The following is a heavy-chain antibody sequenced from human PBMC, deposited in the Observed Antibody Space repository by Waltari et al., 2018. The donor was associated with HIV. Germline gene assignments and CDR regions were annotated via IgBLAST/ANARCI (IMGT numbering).Heavy chain of an antibody. J-gene: IGHJ4*02. Sequence: QVQLVQSGAEVKKPGASVKVSCKVSGYSFTAYYFHWVRQAPGQGLWWMGWIYPKSCLTNYVVKFQARFTMNRDTDKSEVYLELRGLGSDDTAVYYCARGDVPYCGGDCYSYRFDYWGQGTLVSVSS. CDR2: IYPKSCLT. V-gene: IGHV1-2*02. CDR3: ARGDVPYCGGDCYSYRFDY. D-gene: IGHD2-21*02. CDR1: GYSFTAYY.